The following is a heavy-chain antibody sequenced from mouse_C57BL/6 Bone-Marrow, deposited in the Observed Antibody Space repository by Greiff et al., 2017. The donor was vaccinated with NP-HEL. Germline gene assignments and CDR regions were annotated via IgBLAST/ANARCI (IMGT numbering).Heavy chain of an antibody. D-gene: IGHD4-1*01. CDR3: ARQTGDYFED. V-gene: IGHV5-15*01. CDR1: GFTFSDYG. CDR2: ISNLAYSI. Sequence: DVKLVESGGGLVQPGGSLKLSCAASGFTFSDYGMAWVRQAPGKGPEWVAFISNLAYSIYYADTVTGRFTISRENAKNTLYLEMSSLRSEDTAMYYCARQTGDYFEDWGKGTTLTVSS. J-gene: IGHJ2*01.